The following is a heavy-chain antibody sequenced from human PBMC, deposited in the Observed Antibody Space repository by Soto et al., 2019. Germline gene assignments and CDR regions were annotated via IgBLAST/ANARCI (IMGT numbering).Heavy chain of an antibody. CDR3: ARDVTRTQSCTKGVCYYHYYVMHV. CDR2: INPNSGGT. CDR1: GYTFTDYY. J-gene: IGHJ6*02. D-gene: IGHD2-8*01. V-gene: IGHV1-2*02. Sequence: ASVKVSCTASGYTFTDYYVHWVRQAPGQGLEWMGWINPNSGGTKTAQKFQGRVTVTRDTSISTAYIDRSRLRSDDTAVYYCARDVTRTQSCTKGVCYYHYYVMHVWGQGTMDTVTS.